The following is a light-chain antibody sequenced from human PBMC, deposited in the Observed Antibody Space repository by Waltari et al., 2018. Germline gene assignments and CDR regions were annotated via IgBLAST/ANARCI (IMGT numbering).Light chain of an antibody. V-gene: IGKV3D-15*01. J-gene: IGKJ2*01. Sequence: EILMTQSPVALSVSTGERATLSCRASQNVSDNLAWYQPRPGQAPSLLIYGVSIRAPGVPARFSGGGSATQFTLTINSLQSSDSALYYCQQYMNWPPGYTFGQGTKVEIK. CDR2: GVS. CDR3: QQYMNWPPGYT. CDR1: QNVSDN.